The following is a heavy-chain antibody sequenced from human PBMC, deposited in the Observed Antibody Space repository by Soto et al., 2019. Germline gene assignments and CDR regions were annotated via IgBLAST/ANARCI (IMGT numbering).Heavy chain of an antibody. V-gene: IGHV4-31*03. J-gene: IGHJ4*02. CDR1: GASISSGSYY. CDR3: ARAVYSNHVY. Sequence: QVQLQESGPGLVKPSQTLSLTCTVSGASISSGSYYWSWIRQLPGKGLEWIGYISNSASTYYNPSLKSRVTISVDTSKNQFSLRVSSVTAADTAVYYCARAVYSNHVYWGQGTLVTVSS. CDR2: ISNSAST. D-gene: IGHD4-4*01.